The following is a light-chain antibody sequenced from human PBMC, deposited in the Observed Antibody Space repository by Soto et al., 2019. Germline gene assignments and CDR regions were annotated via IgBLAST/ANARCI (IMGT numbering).Light chain of an antibody. CDR1: QSIFNW. J-gene: IGKJ1*01. V-gene: IGKV1-5*01. CDR3: QQYNSFTWT. CDR2: DAS. Sequence: DIQMTQSPSTLSASVGDRVTITCRASQSIFNWLAWYQQKPGKAPKLLIFDASSLESGVPSRFSGSGSGTEFTLTIGSLQPDDFATYYCQQYNSFTWTFGQGTKVDIK.